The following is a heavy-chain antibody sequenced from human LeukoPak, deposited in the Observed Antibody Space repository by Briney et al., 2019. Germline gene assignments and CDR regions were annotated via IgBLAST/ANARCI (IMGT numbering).Heavy chain of an antibody. D-gene: IGHD6-19*01. Sequence: PGGSLRLSCAASGFTFSSYSMNWVRQAPGKGLEWVSSIGSSSSYIYYADSVKGRFTISRDNAKNSLYLQMNSLRAEDTAVYYCARQWLGFDYWGQGTLVTVSS. V-gene: IGHV3-21*01. CDR2: IGSSSSYI. CDR3: ARQWLGFDY. J-gene: IGHJ4*02. CDR1: GFTFSSYS.